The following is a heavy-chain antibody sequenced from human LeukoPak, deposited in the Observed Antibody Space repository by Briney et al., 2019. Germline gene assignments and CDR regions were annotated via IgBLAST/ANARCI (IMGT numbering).Heavy chain of an antibody. J-gene: IGHJ4*02. CDR3: ARDLEYYDFWSGYYTYFDY. Sequence: PGGSLRLSCAASGFTFSSYSMYWVRQAPGKGLEWVSSISSSSSYIYYADSVKGRFTISRDNAKNSLYLQMNSLRAEDTAVYYCARDLEYYDFWSGYYTYFDYWGQGTLVTVSS. D-gene: IGHD3-3*01. V-gene: IGHV3-21*01. CDR2: ISSSSSYI. CDR1: GFTFSSYS.